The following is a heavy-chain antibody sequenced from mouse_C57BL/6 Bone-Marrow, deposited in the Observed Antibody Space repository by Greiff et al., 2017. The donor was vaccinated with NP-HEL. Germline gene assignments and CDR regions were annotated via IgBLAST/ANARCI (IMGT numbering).Heavy chain of an antibody. Sequence: VQVVESGPGLVAPSQSLSITCTVSGFSLTSYAISWVRQPPGKGLEWLGVIWTGGGTNYNSALKSRLSISKDNSKSQVFLKMNSLQTDDTARYYCASTTVVAHWYFDVWGTGTTVTVSS. CDR3: ASTTVVAHWYFDV. CDR1: GFSLTSYA. V-gene: IGHV2-9-1*01. CDR2: IWTGGGT. J-gene: IGHJ1*03. D-gene: IGHD1-1*01.